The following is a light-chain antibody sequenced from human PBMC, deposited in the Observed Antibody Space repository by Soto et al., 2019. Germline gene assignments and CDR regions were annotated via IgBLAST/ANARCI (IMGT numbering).Light chain of an antibody. J-gene: IGLJ2*01. Sequence: QSVLTQPPSASGTPGQRVTFSCSGSNSNIGSNPVNWYQQLPGTAPRLLIYSNNQRPSGVPDRFSGSKSGTSASLAISWLLSEDEADYFCSTWDDSLAGLVIFGGGTQLT. CDR2: SNN. V-gene: IGLV1-44*01. CDR3: STWDDSLAGLVI. CDR1: NSNIGSNP.